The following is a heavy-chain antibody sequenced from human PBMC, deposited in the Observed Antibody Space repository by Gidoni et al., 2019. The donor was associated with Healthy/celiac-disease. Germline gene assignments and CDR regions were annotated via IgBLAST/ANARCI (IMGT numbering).Heavy chain of an antibody. CDR2: IYYSGST. CDR1: GGSISSYY. V-gene: IGHV4-59*01. Sequence: QVQLQESGPGLVKPSETLSLTCTVSGGSISSYYWSWIRQPPGKGLEWIGYIYYSGSTNYNPSLKSRVTISVDTSKNQFSLKLSSVTAADTAVYYCARTEGPAGYFDYWGQGTLVTVSS. J-gene: IGHJ4*02. CDR3: ARTEGPAGYFDY. D-gene: IGHD6-13*01.